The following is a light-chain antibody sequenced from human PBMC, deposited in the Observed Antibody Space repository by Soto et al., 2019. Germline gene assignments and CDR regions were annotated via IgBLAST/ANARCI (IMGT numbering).Light chain of an antibody. CDR3: QQTYSTPIT. CDR2: AAS. J-gene: IGKJ5*01. CDR1: QTVRTY. V-gene: IGKV1-39*01. Sequence: DIQMTQSPSSLSASVGDRVTILCRASQTVRTYLNWYQQKPGKAPILLIYAASSLPSAVPPRFTGAGSETDFTLTISSPQPEDFGTYYCQQTYSTPITFGQGTRLEIK.